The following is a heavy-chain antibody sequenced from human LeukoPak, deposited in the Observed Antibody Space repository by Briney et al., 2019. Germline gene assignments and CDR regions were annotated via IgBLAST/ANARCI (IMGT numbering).Heavy chain of an antibody. Sequence: GEALRLSCVTSGFTFSTYGFSWVRQAPGKGLAWVSRISSSGDSINYADSVKGRFTISRDKSKNTLYLQMNSLRAEDTAVYYCAITTVTTSLFDYWGQGTLVTVSS. J-gene: IGHJ4*02. V-gene: IGHV3-23*01. CDR3: AITTVTTSLFDY. D-gene: IGHD4-17*01. CDR2: ISSSGDSI. CDR1: GFTFSTYG.